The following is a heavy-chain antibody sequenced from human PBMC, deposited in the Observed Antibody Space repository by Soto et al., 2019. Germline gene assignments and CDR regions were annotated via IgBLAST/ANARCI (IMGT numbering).Heavy chain of an antibody. Sequence: QVQLQESGPGLVKPSETLSLTCTVSGGSISSYYWSWIRQPAGKGLEWIGRIYTSGSTNYNPFLKSPVTMSVDTSKNQFSLRLSTVTAADITGYYCERHMVRGVIGIGYFDYWGRGARVTVSS. CDR2: IYTSGST. CDR3: ERHMVRGVIGIGYFDY. D-gene: IGHD3-10*01. V-gene: IGHV4-4*07. J-gene: IGHJ4*02. CDR1: GGSISSYY.